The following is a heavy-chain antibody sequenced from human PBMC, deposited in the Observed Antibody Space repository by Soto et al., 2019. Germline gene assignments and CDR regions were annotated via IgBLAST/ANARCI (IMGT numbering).Heavy chain of an antibody. CDR3: AKNPTGVGSLWNGFFPGMDV. D-gene: IGHD3-3*01. V-gene: IGHV3-23*01. CDR2: ISGSGDGT. J-gene: IGHJ6*02. Sequence: PGGSLRLSCAASGFTFSSYAMSWVRQAPGKGLEWVSTISGSGDGTYYADSVKGRITIFRDNSKNTLFLQVNGLRAEDTAVYYCAKNPTGVGSLWNGFFPGMDVWGQGTTVTVSS. CDR1: GFTFSSYA.